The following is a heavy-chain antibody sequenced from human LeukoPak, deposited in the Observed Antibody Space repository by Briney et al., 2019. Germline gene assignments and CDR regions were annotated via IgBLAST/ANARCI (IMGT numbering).Heavy chain of an antibody. CDR1: GYSISSGYY. CDR2: IYHSGST. V-gene: IGHV4-38-2*01. J-gene: IGHJ3*02. Sequence: PSETLSLTCAVSGYSISSGYYWGWIRQPPGKGLEWIGSIYHSGSTYYNPSLKSRVTISVDTSKDQFSLELSSVTAADTAVYYCARQGGSAGGAFDIWGQGTMVTVSS. D-gene: IGHD3-10*01. CDR3: ARQGGSAGGAFDI.